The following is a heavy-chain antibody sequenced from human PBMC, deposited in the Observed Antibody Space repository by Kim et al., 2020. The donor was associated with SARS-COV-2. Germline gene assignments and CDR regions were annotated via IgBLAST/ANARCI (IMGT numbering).Heavy chain of an antibody. D-gene: IGHD3-22*01. Sequence: SETLSLTCTVSGGSISSGAYYWSWIRQHPGEGLEWIGYIYYSGSTYYNPSLKSRVTISVDTSKNQFSLKLSSVTVADTAVYYCARDKARVVVDAFDIWGQGTMVTVSS. CDR2: IYYSGST. J-gene: IGHJ3*02. CDR3: ARDKARVVVDAFDI. V-gene: IGHV4-31*03. CDR1: GGSISSGAYY.